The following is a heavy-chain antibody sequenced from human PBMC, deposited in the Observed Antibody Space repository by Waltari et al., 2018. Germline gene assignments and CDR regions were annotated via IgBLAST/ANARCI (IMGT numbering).Heavy chain of an antibody. CDR1: GVIFEASA. V-gene: IGHV3-9*01. D-gene: IGHD3-3*01. Sequence: VQLVESGGGLVQPGNTLRLSCVASGVIFEASALHWVRQVPGKGLEWLSGISWNSNNIVYADSVKGRFTISRDNAENSLYLLMNNLRSDDTALYYCVRDAFGNTIGGVFDYWGQGTLLTVSS. CDR3: VRDAFGNTIGGVFDY. J-gene: IGHJ4*02. CDR2: ISWNSNNI.